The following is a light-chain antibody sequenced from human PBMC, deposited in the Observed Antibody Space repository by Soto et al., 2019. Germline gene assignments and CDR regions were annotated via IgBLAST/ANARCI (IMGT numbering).Light chain of an antibody. J-gene: IGLJ1*01. V-gene: IGLV1-44*01. Sequence: QSALTQPPSASGTPGQRLTISCSGSRSNIGSNVVDWYQQLPGTAPKLLIYNNNQRPSGVPDRFSGSKSGTSASLAISGLRSEDEAHYYCATWDDRLYGCVFGTGTKVTVL. CDR1: RSNIGSNV. CDR2: NNN. CDR3: ATWDDRLYGCV.